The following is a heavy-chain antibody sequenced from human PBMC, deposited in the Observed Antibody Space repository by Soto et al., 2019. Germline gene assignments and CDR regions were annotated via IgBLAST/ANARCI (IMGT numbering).Heavy chain of an antibody. CDR1: GFRFSSYD. J-gene: IGHJ3*02. Sequence: QVHLVESGGGVVQPGRSLRLSCAASGFRFSSYDMHWVRQDPGKGLEWVAMISYDGSDKYFSDSVKGRLTISRDNSKNTVSLEMNSLRTKDTAAYYCAKGVPSPTQHAFDIWGQGTMVTVSS. V-gene: IGHV3-30*18. CDR3: AKGVPSPTQHAFDI. CDR2: ISYDGSDK.